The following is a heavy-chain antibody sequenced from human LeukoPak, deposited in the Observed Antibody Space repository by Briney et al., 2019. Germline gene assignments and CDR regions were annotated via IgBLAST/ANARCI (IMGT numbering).Heavy chain of an antibody. Sequence: PSQTLSLTCTVSGGSISSGSYYWSWIRQPAGKGLEWIGRIYTSGSTNYNPSLKSRVTISVDTSKNQFSLKLSSVTAADTAVYYCARAVIVGAPLGYYYMDVWGKGTTVTVSS. J-gene: IGHJ6*03. D-gene: IGHD1-26*01. CDR1: GGSISSGSYY. V-gene: IGHV4-61*02. CDR3: ARAVIVGAPLGYYYMDV. CDR2: IYTSGST.